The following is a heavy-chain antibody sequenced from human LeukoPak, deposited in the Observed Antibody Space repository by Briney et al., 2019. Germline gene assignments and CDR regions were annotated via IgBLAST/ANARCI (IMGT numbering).Heavy chain of an antibody. CDR2: ISSSSSYI. Sequence: PGGSLRLSCAASGFTFSDYYMSWIRQAPGKGLEWVSSISSSSSYIYYADSVKGRFTISRDNAKNSLYLQMNSLRAEDTAVYYCARTYSSGWFFDYWGQGTLVTVSS. V-gene: IGHV3-11*06. J-gene: IGHJ4*02. CDR3: ARTYSSGWFFDY. CDR1: GFTFSDYY. D-gene: IGHD6-19*01.